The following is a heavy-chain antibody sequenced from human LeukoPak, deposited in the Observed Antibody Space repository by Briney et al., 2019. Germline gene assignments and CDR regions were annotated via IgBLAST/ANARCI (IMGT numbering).Heavy chain of an antibody. Sequence: GASVKVSCKASGYTFTSYGISWVRQAPGQGLEWMGIINPSGGSTSYAQKFQGRVTMTRDTSTSTVYMELSSLRSEDTAVYYCAREALLWFGSLGYWGQGTLVTVSS. D-gene: IGHD3-10*01. CDR1: GYTFTSYG. CDR2: INPSGGST. V-gene: IGHV1-46*01. CDR3: AREALLWFGSLGY. J-gene: IGHJ4*02.